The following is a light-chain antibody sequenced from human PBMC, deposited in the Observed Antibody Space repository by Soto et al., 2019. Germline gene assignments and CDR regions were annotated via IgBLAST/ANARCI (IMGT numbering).Light chain of an antibody. CDR3: QQYNSYS. J-gene: IGKJ4*01. V-gene: IGKV1-5*01. CDR1: ENISRW. Sequence: DIQMTQSPSTLHASVGDRVTITCRASENISRWLAWYQQKPGKAPKLLIYDASRLESGVPSRFSGRGSGTEFTLTISSLQPDDFATYYCQQYNSYSFGGGTKVEIK. CDR2: DAS.